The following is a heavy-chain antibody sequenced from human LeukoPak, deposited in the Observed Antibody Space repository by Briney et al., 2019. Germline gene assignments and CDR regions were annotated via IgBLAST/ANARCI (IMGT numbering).Heavy chain of an antibody. Sequence: SGTLSLTCAVSGGSISSSNWWSWVRQPPGKGLGWIGEIYHSGSTNYNPSLKSRVTISVDKSKNQFSLKLSSVTAADTAVYYCASKGAVSRRITMVRGVTRAFDYWGQGTLVTVSS. CDR1: GGSISSSNW. V-gene: IGHV4-4*02. CDR3: ASKGAVSRRITMVRGVTRAFDY. D-gene: IGHD3-10*01. CDR2: IYHSGST. J-gene: IGHJ4*02.